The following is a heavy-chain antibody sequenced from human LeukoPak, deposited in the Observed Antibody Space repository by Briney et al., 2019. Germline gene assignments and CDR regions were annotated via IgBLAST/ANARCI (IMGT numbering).Heavy chain of an antibody. CDR1: GGSLSSYF. CDR2: IYYSGST. V-gene: IGHV4-59*01. CDR3: ARGEDIVSTISGDAFDI. Sequence: PSETLSLTCTVSGGSLSSYFWNWLRQPPGKGLEWIGYIYYSGSTNYNPSLKSRVTISVDTSKNQFSLNLNSVTAADTAVYYCARGEDIVSTISGDAFDIWGQGTMVTVAS. D-gene: IGHD5/OR15-5a*01. J-gene: IGHJ3*02.